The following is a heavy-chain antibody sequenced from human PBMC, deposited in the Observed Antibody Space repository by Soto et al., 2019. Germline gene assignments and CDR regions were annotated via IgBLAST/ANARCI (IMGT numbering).Heavy chain of an antibody. Sequence: EVQLVESGGGLVQPGGSLRLSCAASGFIFSGYWMHWVRQAPGKGLVWVSRINSDGSTTRYADSVKGRFTISRDNAKNTMYRQMNTLRAEDTAVYYCARLLGGSGSFIDYWGQGTLVTVSS. J-gene: IGHJ4*02. V-gene: IGHV3-74*01. CDR2: INSDGSTT. CDR3: ARLLGGSGSFIDY. CDR1: GFIFSGYW. D-gene: IGHD3-10*01.